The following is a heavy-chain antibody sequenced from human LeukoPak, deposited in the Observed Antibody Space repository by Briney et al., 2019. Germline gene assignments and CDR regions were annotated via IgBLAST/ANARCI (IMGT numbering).Heavy chain of an antibody. J-gene: IGHJ4*02. CDR1: GYTFTSYY. Sequence: ASVEVSCKASGYTFTSYYMHWVRQAPGQGLEWMGIINPSGGSTSYAQKFQGRVTMTRDTSTSTVYMELSSLRSEDTAVYYCARDPYYYDSSGYYPTYYFDYWGQGTLVTVSS. CDR3: ARDPYYYDSSGYYPTYYFDY. CDR2: INPSGGST. V-gene: IGHV1-46*01. D-gene: IGHD3-22*01.